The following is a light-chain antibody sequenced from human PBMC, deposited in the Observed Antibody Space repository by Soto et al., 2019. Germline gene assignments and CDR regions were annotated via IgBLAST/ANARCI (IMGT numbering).Light chain of an antibody. CDR2: GTS. V-gene: IGKV3-20*01. Sequence: EIVLTQSPGTLSLSPGERATFSCRTSQTINTEFLAWYQQRPGLAPRLLIHGTSTRATGIPDWFSGSGSGTDFTITISALEPEDFAVYYCQRYGSSPLYAFGQGTKLEI. J-gene: IGKJ2*01. CDR1: QTINTEF. CDR3: QRYGSSPLYA.